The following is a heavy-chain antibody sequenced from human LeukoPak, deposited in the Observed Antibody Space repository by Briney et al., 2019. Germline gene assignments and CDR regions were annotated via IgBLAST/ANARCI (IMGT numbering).Heavy chain of an antibody. J-gene: IGHJ4*02. D-gene: IGHD3-3*01. CDR3: AAPRYVTIFGVIAQFDY. V-gene: IGHV3-74*01. CDR1: GSTFSSYW. Sequence: GGSLRLSCAASGSTFSSYWMHWVRQAPGKGLVWVSRINSDGSSTNYADSVKGRFTISRDNAKNTLYLQMSSLRAEDTAVYYCAAPRYVTIFGVIAQFDYWGQGTLVTVSS. CDR2: INSDGSST.